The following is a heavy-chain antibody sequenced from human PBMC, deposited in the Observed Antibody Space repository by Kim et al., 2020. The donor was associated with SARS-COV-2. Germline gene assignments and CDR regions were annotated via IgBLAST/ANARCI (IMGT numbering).Heavy chain of an antibody. J-gene: IGHJ6*02. D-gene: IGHD3-9*01. CDR2: MNPNSGNT. V-gene: IGHV1-8*01. CDR1: GYTFTSYD. CDR3: ARGRLRYFDWLSSNPYGMDV. Sequence: ASVKVSCKASGYTFTSYDINWVRQATGQGLEWMGWMNPNSGNTGYAQKFQGRVTMTRNTSISTAYMELSSLRSEDTAVYYCARGRLRYFDWLSSNPYGMDVWGQGTTVTVSS.